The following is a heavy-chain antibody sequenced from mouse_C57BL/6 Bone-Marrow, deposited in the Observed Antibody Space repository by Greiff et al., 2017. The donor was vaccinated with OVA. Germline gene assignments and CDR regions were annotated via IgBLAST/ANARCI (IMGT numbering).Heavy chain of an antibody. CDR1: GYTFTSYW. D-gene: IGHD1-1*01. Sequence: VQLQQPGAELVKPGASVKMSCKASGYTFTSYWITWVKQRPGQGLEWIGDIYPGSGSTNYNEKFKSKATLTVDTSSSTAYMQLSSLTSEDSAVYYCARGLFPITTVVGRNYFDYWGQGTTLTVSS. CDR2: IYPGSGST. J-gene: IGHJ2*01. CDR3: ARGLFPITTVVGRNYFDY. V-gene: IGHV1-55*01.